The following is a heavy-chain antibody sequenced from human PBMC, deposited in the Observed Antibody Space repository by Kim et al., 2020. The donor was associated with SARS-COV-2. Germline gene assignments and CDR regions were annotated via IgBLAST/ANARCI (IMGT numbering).Heavy chain of an antibody. Sequence: LKIRVTISVDTSKNQFSLKLSSVTAADTAVYYCARVMYNWNYLPGYYFDYWGQGTLVTVSS. V-gene: IGHV4-59*01. J-gene: IGHJ4*02. D-gene: IGHD1-7*01. CDR3: ARVMYNWNYLPGYYFDY.